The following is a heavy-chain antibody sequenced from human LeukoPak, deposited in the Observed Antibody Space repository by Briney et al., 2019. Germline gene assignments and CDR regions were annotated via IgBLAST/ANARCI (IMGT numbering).Heavy chain of an antibody. D-gene: IGHD1-14*01. J-gene: IGHJ4*02. CDR3: ARITGIRARAFDY. CDR2: IYYSGST. CDR1: GGSISSGDYY. V-gene: IGHV4-30-4*01. Sequence: SQTLSLTCTVSGGSISSGDYYWSWIRQPPGKGLEWIGYIYYSGSTYYNPSLKSRVTISVDTSKNQFSLKLSSVTAADTAVYYCARITGIRARAFDYWGQGTLVTVSS.